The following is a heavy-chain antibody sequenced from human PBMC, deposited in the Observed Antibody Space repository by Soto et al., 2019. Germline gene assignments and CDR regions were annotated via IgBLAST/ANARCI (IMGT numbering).Heavy chain of an antibody. D-gene: IGHD2-15*01. CDR1: GFIFSDYG. V-gene: IGHV3-33*01. J-gene: IGHJ4*02. CDR2: IWADGSNT. CDR3: ARDLRTGYCSGGSCYHLDY. Sequence: QVQMVESGGGVVQPERSLRLSCAASGFIFSDYGMHWVRQAPGKGLEWVALIWADGSNTAYADSAKGRFTISRDNSKSTLYLQMNSLRDDDTALYYCARDLRTGYCSGGSCYHLDYWGQGTLVTVSS.